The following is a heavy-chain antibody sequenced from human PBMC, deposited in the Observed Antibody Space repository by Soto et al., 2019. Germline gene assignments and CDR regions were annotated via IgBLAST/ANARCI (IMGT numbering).Heavy chain of an antibody. J-gene: IGHJ5*02. D-gene: IGHD6-19*01. CDR1: GGTFSSYA. V-gene: IGHV1-69*01. CDR2: IIPIFGTA. CDR3: ARTAVRGYSSGWYNWFDP. Sequence: VKVSCKASGGTFSSYAISWVRQAPGQGLEWMGGIIPIFGTANYAQKFQGRVTITADESTSTAYMELSSLRSEDTAVYYCARTAVRGYSSGWYNWFDPWGQGTLVTVSS.